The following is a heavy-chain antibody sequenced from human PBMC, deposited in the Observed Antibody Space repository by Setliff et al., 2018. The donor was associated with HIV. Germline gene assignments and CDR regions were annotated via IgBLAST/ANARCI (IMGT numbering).Heavy chain of an antibody. CDR3: ANGRHQLPTHKQSYYYYDMDV. Sequence: GSLRLSCAASGFTFSRHDMTWVRQAPGKGLEWVSSISSRGTDTYYADSVKGRFTISRDNSKNTLYLQMNSLRVEDTAIYYCANGRHQLPTHKQSYYYYDMDVWGQGTTVTVSS. CDR1: GFTFSRHD. V-gene: IGHV3-23*01. J-gene: IGHJ6*02. CDR2: ISSRGTDT. D-gene: IGHD2-2*01.